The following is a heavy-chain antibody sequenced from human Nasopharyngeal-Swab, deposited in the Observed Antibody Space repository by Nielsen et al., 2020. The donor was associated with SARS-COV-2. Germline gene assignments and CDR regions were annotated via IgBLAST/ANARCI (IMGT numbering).Heavy chain of an antibody. Sequence: GESLKIYCAASGFTFDDYGLSWVRQAPGKRLEWVSGINWNGGSTGYADSVKGRFTISRAKAKNSLYLQMNSLRAEDTALDYCARSPGDEREDSSGLFDYWGQGTLVTVSS. CDR1: GFTFDDYG. CDR3: ARSPGDEREDSSGLFDY. V-gene: IGHV3-20*04. CDR2: INWNGGST. J-gene: IGHJ4*02. D-gene: IGHD3-22*01.